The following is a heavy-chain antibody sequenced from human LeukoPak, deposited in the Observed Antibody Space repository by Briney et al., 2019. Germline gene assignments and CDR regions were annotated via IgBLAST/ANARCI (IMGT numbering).Heavy chain of an antibody. CDR3: ARVYGGFESHFDF. CDR1: GFAFSTYY. D-gene: IGHD5-12*01. V-gene: IGHV3-21*01. Sequence: PGGSLRISCAASGFAFSTYYMTWVRQAPGKGLEWVSSISETGTYIYYADSLKGRFTISRDNAKNSLYLQMNSLSAEDTAVYYCARVYGGFESHFDFWGQGTLVTVSS. J-gene: IGHJ4*02. CDR2: ISETGTYI.